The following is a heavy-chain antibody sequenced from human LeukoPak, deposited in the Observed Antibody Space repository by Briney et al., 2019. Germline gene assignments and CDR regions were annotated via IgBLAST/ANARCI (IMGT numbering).Heavy chain of an antibody. D-gene: IGHD3-22*01. V-gene: IGHV4-59*08. Sequence: SETLSLTCTVSGGSISSYYWSWLRQPPGKGLGWIGYIYYSGSTNYNPSLKSRVTISVDTSKNQFSLKLSSVTAADTAVYYCARGRYYDSSGYYRYWGQGTLVTVSS. CDR3: ARGRYYDSSGYYRY. J-gene: IGHJ4*02. CDR1: GGSISSYY. CDR2: IYYSGST.